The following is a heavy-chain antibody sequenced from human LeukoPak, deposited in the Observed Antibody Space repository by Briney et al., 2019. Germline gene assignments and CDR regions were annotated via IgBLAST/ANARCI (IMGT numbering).Heavy chain of an antibody. CDR3: GRVSQWAFDY. Sequence: GGSLRLSCAASGFTFSNYWMSWVRQAPGKGLEWVANIKEDGSEEYYVDSVKGRFTISRDNATTSMYPPVNSLRAEDTAVYSCGRVSQWAFDYWGQGTLVTVSS. CDR1: GFTFSNYW. J-gene: IGHJ4*02. CDR2: IKEDGSEE. V-gene: IGHV3-7*01. D-gene: IGHD2-8*01.